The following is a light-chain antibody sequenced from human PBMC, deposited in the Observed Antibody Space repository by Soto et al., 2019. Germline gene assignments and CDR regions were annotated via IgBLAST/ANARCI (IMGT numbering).Light chain of an antibody. Sequence: QSVLTQPASVSGSPGQSITISCTGTSSDVGAYNYVAWYQQYPGKAPKLMIYEVSNRPSGVSNRFSGSKSGNTAFLTISGLQAEDEADYYCSSYTSTGTRVFGTGTKVPS. J-gene: IGLJ1*01. CDR2: EVS. V-gene: IGLV2-14*01. CDR1: SSDVGAYNY. CDR3: SSYTSTGTRV.